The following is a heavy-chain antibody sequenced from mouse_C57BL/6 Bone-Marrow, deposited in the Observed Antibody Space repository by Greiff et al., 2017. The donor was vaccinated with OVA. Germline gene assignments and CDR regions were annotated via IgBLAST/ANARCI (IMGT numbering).Heavy chain of an antibody. CDR1: GYTFTSYG. J-gene: IGHJ1*03. D-gene: IGHD3-2*02. CDR2: IYPRSGNT. V-gene: IGHV1-81*01. Sequence: VQLQQSGAELARPGASVKLSCKASGYTFTSYGISWVKQRTGQGLEWIGEIYPRSGNTYYNEKFKGKATLTADKSSSTAYMELRSLTSEDSAVYFCAREAYWYFDVWGTGTTVTVSS. CDR3: AREAYWYFDV.